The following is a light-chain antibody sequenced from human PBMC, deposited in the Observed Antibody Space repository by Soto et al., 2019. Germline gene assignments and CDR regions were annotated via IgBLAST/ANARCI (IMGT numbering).Light chain of an antibody. CDR2: DIN. Sequence: QSVLMQPPSVSAAPGQKVTISCSGSSSNIGKNFVSWYQQLPGTAPKLVVYDINKRPSGIPDRFSVSKSGTSATLAITGLQTGDEADYYCGSWDSSLYAVVFGGGTKLTVL. J-gene: IGLJ2*01. CDR1: SSNIGKNF. V-gene: IGLV1-51*01. CDR3: GSWDSSLYAVV.